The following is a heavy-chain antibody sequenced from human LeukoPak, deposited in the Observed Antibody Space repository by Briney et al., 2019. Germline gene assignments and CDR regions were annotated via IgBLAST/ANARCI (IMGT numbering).Heavy chain of an antibody. D-gene: IGHD3-22*01. CDR2: IIPIFGTA. CDR3: ARGDSSGYYYVSFDY. V-gene: IGHV1-69*05. Sequence: SVKVSCKASGGTLSSYAISWVRQAPGQGLEWMGRIIPIFGTANYAQKFQGRVTITTDESTSTAYMELSSLRSEDTAVYYCARGDSSGYYYVSFDYWGQGTLVTVSS. J-gene: IGHJ4*02. CDR1: GGTLSSYA.